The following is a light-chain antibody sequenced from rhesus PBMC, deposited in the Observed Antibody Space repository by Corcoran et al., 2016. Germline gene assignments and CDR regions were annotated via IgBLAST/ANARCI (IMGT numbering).Light chain of an antibody. J-gene: IGKJ1*01. CDR2: KAS. V-gene: IGKV1-21*01. CDR1: QGISSW. CDR3: QQYNRAPQT. Sequence: EIQMTQSPSSLSASVGDRVTITGRASQGISSWLAGYQQKPGTAPNLLFNKASSWQRGVPSRFSGSGSVTDFTLTISLLQPGGFAPFYCQQYNRAPQTFGQGTKGEIQ.